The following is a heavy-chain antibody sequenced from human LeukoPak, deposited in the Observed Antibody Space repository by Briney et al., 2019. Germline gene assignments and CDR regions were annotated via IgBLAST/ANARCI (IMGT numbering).Heavy chain of an antibody. J-gene: IGHJ6*02. D-gene: IGHD2-21*02. V-gene: IGHV3-9*01. CDR3: AKGYCGGDCYDYYYYGMDV. Sequence: GGSLRLSCAASGFTFDDYAMHWVRQAPGKGLEWVSGISWNSGSIGYADSVKGRFTISRDNAKSSLYLQMNSLRAEDTALYYCAKGYCGGDCYDYYYYGMDVWGQGTTVTVSS. CDR2: ISWNSGSI. CDR1: GFTFDDYA.